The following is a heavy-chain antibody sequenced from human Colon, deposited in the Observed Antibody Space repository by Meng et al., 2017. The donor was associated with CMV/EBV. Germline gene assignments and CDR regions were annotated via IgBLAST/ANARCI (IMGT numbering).Heavy chain of an antibody. D-gene: IGHD4-11*01. Sequence: GGSLRLSCAASGFSFKAYPIHWVRQAPGKGLEWVAIVSHDGKKKNYAESVKGRFTISRDNSQNTVNLHMNSLRGYDTALYYCVRGSNSSLDPWGQGILVTVSS. CDR2: VSHDGKKK. J-gene: IGHJ5*02. CDR3: VRGSNSSLDP. CDR1: GFSFKAYP. V-gene: IGHV3-30*03.